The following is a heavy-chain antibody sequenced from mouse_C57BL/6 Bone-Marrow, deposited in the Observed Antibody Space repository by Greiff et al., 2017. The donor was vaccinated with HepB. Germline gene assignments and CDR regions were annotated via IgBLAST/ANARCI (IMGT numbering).Heavy chain of an antibody. CDR1: GFTFSSYA. D-gene: IGHD2-3*01. Sequence: EVQLVESGGGLVKPGGSPKLSCAASGFTFSSYAMSWVRQTPEKRLEWVATISDGGSYTYYPDNVKGRFTISRDNAKNNLYLQMSHLKSEDTAMYYCARDDGYYWYFDVWGTGTTVTVSS. V-gene: IGHV5-4*01. CDR2: ISDGGSYT. CDR3: ARDDGYYWYFDV. J-gene: IGHJ1*03.